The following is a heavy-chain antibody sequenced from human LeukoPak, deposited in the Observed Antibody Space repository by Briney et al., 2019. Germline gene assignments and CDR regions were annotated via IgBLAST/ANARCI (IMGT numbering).Heavy chain of an antibody. CDR1: GFSISSENY. V-gene: IGHV4-38-2*01. D-gene: IGHD3-10*01. CDR3: ARLSYYYYYMDV. Sequence: PETLSITCAVTGFSISSENYWGWIRQPPGQGLEWIGSIYHTGSTYYNPSLKSRVTISVDTSKNQFSPKLNSVTAADTAVYYCARLSYYYYYMDVWGRGTTVTVSS. J-gene: IGHJ6*03. CDR2: IYHTGST.